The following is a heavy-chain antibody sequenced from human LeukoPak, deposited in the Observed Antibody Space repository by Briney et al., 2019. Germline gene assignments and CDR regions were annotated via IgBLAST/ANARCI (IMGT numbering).Heavy chain of an antibody. J-gene: IGHJ4*02. D-gene: IGHD3-9*01. CDR1: GFTVSSNY. CDR2: IYSGENT. CDR3: ARDYYDILTANRQTKSSYFDY. V-gene: IGHV3-66*01. Sequence: GRSLRLSCVASGFTVSSNYMSWVRQAPGKGLEWVSVIYSGENTYYVDSVKGRFTISRDSSKNTLYLQMNSLRAEDTAVYYCARDYYDILTANRQTKSSYFDYWGQGTLVTVSS.